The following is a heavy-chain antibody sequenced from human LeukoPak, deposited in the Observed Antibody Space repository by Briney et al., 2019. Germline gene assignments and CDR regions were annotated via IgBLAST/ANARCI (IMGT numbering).Heavy chain of an antibody. D-gene: IGHD5-12*01. CDR2: IKPSGGST. J-gene: IGHJ4*02. Sequence: ASVKVSYKAFGYSLTNYYVHWGRQDPGQGLEWMGEIKPSGGSTGYAQKFQGRITVTRDTYTNTVYMDLSSLRSEDTATYYCARGAPTTRIGAGRFDYWGQGSLLTVAS. CDR3: ARGAPTTRIGAGRFDY. CDR1: GYSLTNYY. V-gene: IGHV1-46*01.